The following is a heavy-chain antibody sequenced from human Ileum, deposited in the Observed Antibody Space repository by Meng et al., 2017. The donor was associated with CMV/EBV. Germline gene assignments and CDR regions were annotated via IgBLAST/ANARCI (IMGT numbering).Heavy chain of an antibody. CDR2: ISGSGGST. D-gene: IGHD3-3*01. J-gene: IGHJ4*02. CDR1: GFTFSSYA. V-gene: IGHV3-23*01. CDR3: ATYDLWSGYCGY. Sequence: GGSLRLSCAASGFTFSSYAMSWVRQAPGKGLEWVSAISGSGGSTYYADSVKGRFTISRDNSKNTLYLQMNSLRAEDTAVYYCATYDLWSGYCGYWGQGTLVTVSS.